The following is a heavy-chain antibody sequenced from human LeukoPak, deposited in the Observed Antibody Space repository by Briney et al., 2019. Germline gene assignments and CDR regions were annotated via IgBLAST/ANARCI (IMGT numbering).Heavy chain of an antibody. D-gene: IGHD3-22*01. CDR2: INHSGST. Sequence: SETLSLTCAVYGGSFSGYYWSWIRQPPGKGLEWIGEINHSGSTNYNPSLKSRVTISVDTSKNQFSLKLSSVTAADTAVYYCARARGTMIVVVIRGSWFDPWGQGTLVTVSS. V-gene: IGHV4-34*01. CDR1: GGSFSGYY. J-gene: IGHJ5*02. CDR3: ARARGTMIVVVIRGSWFDP.